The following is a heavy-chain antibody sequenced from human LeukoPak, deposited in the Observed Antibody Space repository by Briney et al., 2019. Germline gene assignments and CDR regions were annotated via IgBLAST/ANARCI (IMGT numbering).Heavy chain of an antibody. CDR3: ARDPDDYVWGSYRYSRRLDY. J-gene: IGHJ4*02. Sequence: GRSLRLSCAASGFTFSSYAMHWVRQAPGKGLEWVAVISYDGSNKYYADSVKGRFTISRDNSKNTLYLQMHSLRAEDTAVYYCARDPDDYVWGSYRYSRRLDYWGQGTLVTVYS. D-gene: IGHD3-16*02. CDR1: GFTFSSYA. V-gene: IGHV3-30-3*01. CDR2: ISYDGSNK.